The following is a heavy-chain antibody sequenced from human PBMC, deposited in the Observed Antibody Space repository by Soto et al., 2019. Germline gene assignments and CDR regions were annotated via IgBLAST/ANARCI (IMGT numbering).Heavy chain of an antibody. CDR1: GGSVSSGNYH. CDR3: ARDGHGMDV. CDR2: VFFTGST. Sequence: QVQLQESGPGLVKPSETLSLTCTVSGGSVSSGNYHWNWDRQTPGKGLEWFGYVFFTGSTNYNPSLKRRVTRSVDTSKNQFSLELRSVSAAETAVYYCARDGHGMDVWGQGTTVTVSS. J-gene: IGHJ6*02. V-gene: IGHV4-61*01.